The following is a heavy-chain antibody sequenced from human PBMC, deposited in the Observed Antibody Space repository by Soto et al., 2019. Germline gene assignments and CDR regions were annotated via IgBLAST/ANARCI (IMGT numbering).Heavy chain of an antibody. CDR3: ASGMGAPGYYYYGMDV. D-gene: IGHD1-26*01. V-gene: IGHV1-8*01. J-gene: IGHJ6*02. CDR2: MNPNSCNT. CDR1: GYTFTSYD. Sequence: QVQLVQSGAEVKKPGASVKVSCKASGYTFTSYDINWVRQSTGQVLDRMGLMNPNSCNTGYAHKFQGRFTITRNTSISTAYMELRGLRYEDQAVYYCASGMGAPGYYYYGMDVWGQGTTVTVSS.